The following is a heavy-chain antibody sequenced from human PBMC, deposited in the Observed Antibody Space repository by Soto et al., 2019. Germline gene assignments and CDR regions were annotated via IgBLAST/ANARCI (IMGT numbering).Heavy chain of an antibody. J-gene: IGHJ6*02. D-gene: IGHD6-13*01. Sequence: SVKVSCKASGGTFSSYAISWVRQAPGQGLEWMGGIIPIFGTANYAQKFQGRVTITADESTSTAYMELSSLRSEDTVVYYCARDQRRGGAAAGYYYYGMDVWGQGITVTVAS. V-gene: IGHV1-69*13. CDR2: IIPIFGTA. CDR3: ARDQRRGGAAAGYYYYGMDV. CDR1: GGTFSSYA.